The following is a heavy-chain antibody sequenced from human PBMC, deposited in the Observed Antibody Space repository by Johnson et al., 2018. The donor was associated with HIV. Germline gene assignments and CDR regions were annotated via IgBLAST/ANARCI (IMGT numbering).Heavy chain of an antibody. CDR2: IYTGGTT. CDR3: ARGGFGEWAAFDI. D-gene: IGHD3-10*01. CDR1: GFTVSSNC. Sequence: VQLVESGGGVVQPGRSLRLSCAASGFTVSSNCMSWVRQAPGKGLEWVSVIYTGGTTYYADSLTGRFTISRDTSKNTLYLQMKSLRAEDTAVYYCARGGFGEWAAFDIWGQGTMVTVSS. V-gene: IGHV3-66*02. J-gene: IGHJ3*02.